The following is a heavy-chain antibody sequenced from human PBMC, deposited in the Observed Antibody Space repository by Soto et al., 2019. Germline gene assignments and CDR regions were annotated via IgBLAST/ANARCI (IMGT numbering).Heavy chain of an antibody. J-gene: IGHJ5*02. V-gene: IGHV4-39*01. CDR3: ARLNKPGWFDP. CDR1: GGSIISSNYY. CDR2: IYYTGST. Sequence: PSETLSLTCTVSGGSIISSNYYWAWIRQPPGTGLEWIGTIYYTGSTYYNPSLKSRITMSVDTSKNQFSLRLSSVTAADTAVYCCARLNKPGWFDPWGQGTLVTVSS.